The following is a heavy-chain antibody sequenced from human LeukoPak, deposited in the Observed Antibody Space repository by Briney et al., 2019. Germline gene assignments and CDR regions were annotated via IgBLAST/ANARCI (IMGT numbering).Heavy chain of an antibody. Sequence: GGSLRLSCAASGFTFSSYEMNWVRQAPGKGLEWASYISSSGSTIYYADSVKGRFTISRDNAKNSLYLQMNSLRAEDTAVYYCARALYYYDSRPANNDYWGQGTLVTVSS. D-gene: IGHD3-22*01. CDR3: ARALYYYDSRPANNDY. CDR2: ISSSGSTI. V-gene: IGHV3-48*03. J-gene: IGHJ4*02. CDR1: GFTFSSYE.